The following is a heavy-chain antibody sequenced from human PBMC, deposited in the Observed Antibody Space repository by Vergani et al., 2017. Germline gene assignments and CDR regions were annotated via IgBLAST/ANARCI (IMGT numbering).Heavy chain of an antibody. D-gene: IGHD2-15*01. J-gene: IGHJ4*02. V-gene: IGHV3-30*02. CDR3: AKDFIVVVVAATGWGFDY. Sequence: QVQLVESGGGVVQPGGSLRLSCAASGFTFSSYGMHWVRQAPGKGLEWVAFIRYDGSNKYYADSVKGRFTISRDNSKNTLYLQMNSLRAEDTAVYYCAKDFIVVVVAATGWGFDYWDQGTLVTVSS. CDR1: GFTFSSYG. CDR2: IRYDGSNK.